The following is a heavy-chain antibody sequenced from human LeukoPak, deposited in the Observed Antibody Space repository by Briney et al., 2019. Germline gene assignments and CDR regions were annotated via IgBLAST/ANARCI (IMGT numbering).Heavy chain of an antibody. Sequence: GGSLRLSCAASGITFSSSSMHWVRQAPGKGLVWVSRITSDESITSYADSVKGRFTISRGNAKNTLFLQMNRLRAEDTAVYYCARGYYGMDVWGQGTTVTVSS. CDR3: ARGYYGMDV. V-gene: IGHV3-74*01. CDR2: ITSDESIT. CDR1: GITFSSSS. J-gene: IGHJ6*02.